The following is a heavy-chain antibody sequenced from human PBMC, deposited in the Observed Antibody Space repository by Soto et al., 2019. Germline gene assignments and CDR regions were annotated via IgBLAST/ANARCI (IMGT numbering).Heavy chain of an antibody. CDR1: SFTFSNAW. J-gene: IGHJ4*02. Sequence: EVQLVESGGGLVQPGGSLRLSCAASSFTFSNAWMNWVRQAPGKGLEWVGRIKSRIDGGTTDYAAPVKGRFSISRDDSRNTVFLQMNSLKTDDTAVYYCPTEGTGTTFFNYWGQGTLVTVSS. CDR2: IKSRIDGGTT. D-gene: IGHD1-7*01. V-gene: IGHV3-15*01. CDR3: PTEGTGTTFFNY.